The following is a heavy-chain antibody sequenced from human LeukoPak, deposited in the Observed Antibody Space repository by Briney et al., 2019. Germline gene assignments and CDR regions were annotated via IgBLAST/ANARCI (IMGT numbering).Heavy chain of an antibody. J-gene: IGHJ4*02. CDR3: VVGGSPGY. V-gene: IGHV3-74*01. Sequence: GGSLRLSYAASGFTFSDYYMSWIRQAPGKGLEWVSRISTDGYTTDYADFVQGRFTASRDNTKNTWSLEMNSLRAEDTAVYYCVVGGSPGYWGQGTLVTVSS. CDR2: ISTDGYTT. D-gene: IGHD2-15*01. CDR1: GFTFSDYY.